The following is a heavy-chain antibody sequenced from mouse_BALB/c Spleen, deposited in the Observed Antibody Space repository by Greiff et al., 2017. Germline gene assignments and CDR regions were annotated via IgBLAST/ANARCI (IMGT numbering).Heavy chain of an antibody. CDR1: GYTFTSYW. Sequence: QVQLKQPGAELVKPGASVKLSCKASGYTFTSYWMHWVKQRPGQGLEWIGEINPSNGRTNYNEKFKSKATLTVDKSSSTAYMQLSSLTSEDSAVLYGARGGYYGSSYGGDYGGQGTTPTV. V-gene: IGHV1S81*02. D-gene: IGHD1-1*01. CDR2: INPSNGRT. CDR3: ARGGYYGSSYGGDY. J-gene: IGHJ2*01.